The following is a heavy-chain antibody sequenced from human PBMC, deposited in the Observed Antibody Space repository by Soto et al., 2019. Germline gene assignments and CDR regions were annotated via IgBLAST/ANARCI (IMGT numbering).Heavy chain of an antibody. CDR2: IKQDGSEK. Sequence: VGSLRLSCAASGFTFSSYWMSWVRQAPGKGLEWVANIKQDGSEKYYVDSVKGRFTISRDNAKNSLYLQMNSLRAEDTAVYYCARLGAGDLDAFDIWGQGTMVTVSS. CDR1: GFTFSSYW. D-gene: IGHD3-10*01. V-gene: IGHV3-7*03. J-gene: IGHJ3*02. CDR3: ARLGAGDLDAFDI.